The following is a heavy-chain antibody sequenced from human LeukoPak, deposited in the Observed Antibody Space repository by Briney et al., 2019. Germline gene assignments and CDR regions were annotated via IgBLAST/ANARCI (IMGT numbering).Heavy chain of an antibody. J-gene: IGHJ6*04. CDR2: ISSSGSTI. Sequence: PGGSLRLSCVVSGFTFSSYNMNWVRQAPGKGLEWVSYISSSGSTIYYADSVKGRFTISRDNAKNSLYLQMNSLRAEDTAVYYCAELGITMIGGVWGKGTTVTISS. CDR1: GFTFSSYN. D-gene: IGHD3-10*02. CDR3: AELGITMIGGV. V-gene: IGHV3-48*04.